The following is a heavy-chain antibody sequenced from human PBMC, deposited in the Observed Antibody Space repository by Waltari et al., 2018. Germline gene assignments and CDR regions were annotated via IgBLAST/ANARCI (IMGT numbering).Heavy chain of an antibody. Sequence: EVQLVQSGAEVRKPGESLKISCKASGYTFPNFSIAWVRQMPGKGLEWMGIVYPGDGETRYSPSFQGQVTISADKSINTAYLQWNSLKTSDTAIYYCARDHLSLTAYYFDYWGQGTLVTVSS. CDR3: ARDHLSLTAYYFDY. V-gene: IGHV5-51*01. D-gene: IGHD7-27*01. CDR2: VYPGDGET. CDR1: GYTFPNFS. J-gene: IGHJ4*02.